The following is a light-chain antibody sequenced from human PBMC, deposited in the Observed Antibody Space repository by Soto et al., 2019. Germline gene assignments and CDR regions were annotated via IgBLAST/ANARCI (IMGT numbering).Light chain of an antibody. J-gene: IGKJ1*01. CDR3: QQYNTSPWT. Sequence: IQMHRSPSTLSASVGDRVAINCRASQSISSWLAWYQQKPGKAPKLLIYDASSLESGVPSRFSGSGSGTEFTLTISRVAPEDYAVYYCQQYNTSPWTFGQGTKVDI. CDR1: QSISSW. CDR2: DAS. V-gene: IGKV1-5*01.